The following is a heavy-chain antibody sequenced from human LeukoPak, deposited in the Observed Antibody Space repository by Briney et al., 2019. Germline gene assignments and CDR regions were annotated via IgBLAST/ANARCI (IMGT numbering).Heavy chain of an antibody. CDR2: ISGSGGST. V-gene: IGHV3-23*01. CDR3: AKNGDRGAYCSGGSCYPYYYYYMDV. CDR1: GFTFSSYA. D-gene: IGHD2-15*01. Sequence: GGSLRLSCAASGFTFSSYAMSWVRQAPGKELEWVSAISGSGGSTYYADSVKGRFTISRDNSKNTLYLQMNSLRAEDTAVYYCAKNGDRGAYCSGGSCYPYYYYYMDVWGKGTTVTISS. J-gene: IGHJ6*03.